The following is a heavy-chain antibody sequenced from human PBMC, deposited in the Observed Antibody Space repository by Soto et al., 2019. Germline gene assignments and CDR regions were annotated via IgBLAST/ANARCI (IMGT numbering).Heavy chain of an antibody. J-gene: IGHJ6*02. CDR3: AKDERAAATYRAVFYYFALDV. Sequence: VRLSCAASGFNFNRYGMHWVRQAPGKGLEWVAMILYDGSNEFHVDSVRDRFTVSRDNSENKLYLHINNLRPEDTGVYYCAKDERAAATYRAVFYYFALDVWGQGTTVTAP. D-gene: IGHD2-15*01. CDR1: GFNFNRYG. V-gene: IGHV3-30*18. CDR2: ILYDGSNE.